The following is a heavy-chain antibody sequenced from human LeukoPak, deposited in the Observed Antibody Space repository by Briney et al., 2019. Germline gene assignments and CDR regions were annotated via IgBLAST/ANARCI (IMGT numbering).Heavy chain of an antibody. D-gene: IGHD3-22*01. CDR3: ARDRVDSSGYYYYYGIDV. Sequence: SETLSLTCAVYGGSFSGYFWSWIRQPAGKGLEWIGRLYTSGSTNYNPSLKSRLTMSADTSKNQFSLNLRSVTAADTAIYYCARDRVDSSGYYYYYGIDVWGQGTAVTVSS. CDR1: GGSFSGYF. V-gene: IGHV4-4*07. J-gene: IGHJ6*02. CDR2: LYTSGST.